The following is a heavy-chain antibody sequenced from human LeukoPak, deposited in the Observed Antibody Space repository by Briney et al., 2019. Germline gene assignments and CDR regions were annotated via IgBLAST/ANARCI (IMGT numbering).Heavy chain of an antibody. CDR1: GGSISSSSYY. D-gene: IGHD2-2*01. J-gene: IGHJ4*02. Sequence: SETLSLTCTVSGGSISSSSYYWGWIRQPPGKGLEWIGSIYYSGSTYYNPSLKSRVTISVDTSKNQFSLKLSSVTAADTAVYYCAGWGIVVVPAAPRYYFDYWGQGTLVTVSS. V-gene: IGHV4-39*01. CDR3: AGWGIVVVPAAPRYYFDY. CDR2: IYYSGST.